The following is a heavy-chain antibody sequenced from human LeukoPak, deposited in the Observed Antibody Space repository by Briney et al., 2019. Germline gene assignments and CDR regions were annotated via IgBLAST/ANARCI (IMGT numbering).Heavy chain of an antibody. CDR2: ISSSGSSI. J-gene: IGHJ4*02. CDR3: ARAGYYFHY. CDR1: GFTFSSYE. V-gene: IGHV3-48*03. Sequence: GGFLRLSCAASGFTFSSYEMNWVRQAPGKGLEWVSYISSSGSSIYYADSVKGRFAISRDNAKNSLYLQLNSLGAEDTAVYYCARAGYYFHYWGQGTLVTVSS.